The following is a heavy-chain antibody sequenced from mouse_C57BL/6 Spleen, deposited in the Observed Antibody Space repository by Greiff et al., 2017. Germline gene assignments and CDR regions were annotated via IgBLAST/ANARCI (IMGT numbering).Heavy chain of an antibody. J-gene: IGHJ2*01. CDR3: ARGEFRRVCDD. CDR1: GYSFTGYY. CDR2: INPSTGGT. Sequence: VQLQQSGPELVKPGASVKISCKASGYSFTGYYLNWVKQSPEKSLVWIGEINPSTGGTTYNQKFKAKATLTLDKSSSTAYMQLKSLTSEDSAVDYCARGEFRRVCDDWGQGTTLTVSS. V-gene: IGHV1-42*01.